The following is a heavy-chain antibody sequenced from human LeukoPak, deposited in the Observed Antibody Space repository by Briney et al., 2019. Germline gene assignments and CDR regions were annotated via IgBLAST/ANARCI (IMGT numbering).Heavy chain of an antibody. CDR2: INPGGSSI. D-gene: IGHD1-14*01. Sequence: GGSLRLSCAASGFTFSSYWMHWVRQVPGKGLVWVARINPGGSSIAYADSVKGRFTTSRDNAKNTLYLQMDSLRAEDTGVYYCARSNQADDYWGQGTLVTVSS. V-gene: IGHV3-74*01. J-gene: IGHJ4*02. CDR3: ARSNQADDY. CDR1: GFTFSSYW.